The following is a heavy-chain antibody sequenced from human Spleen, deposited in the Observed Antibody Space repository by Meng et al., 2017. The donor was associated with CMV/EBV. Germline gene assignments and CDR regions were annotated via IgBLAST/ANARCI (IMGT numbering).Heavy chain of an antibody. J-gene: IGHJ4*02. D-gene: IGHD2-2*02. Sequence: VKVSSEAPEGISSSFANIWARQAPGQGLEWMGGIIPIFGTANYAQKLQGRVTITTDESRITAYMELSSLRSEDTAIYYCASVGFCSGTTCYTGDYSSRRHFEHWGQGTLVTVSS. CDR3: ASVGFCSGTTCYTGDYSSRRHFEH. CDR2: IIPIFGTA. CDR1: EGISSSFA. V-gene: IGHV1-69*05.